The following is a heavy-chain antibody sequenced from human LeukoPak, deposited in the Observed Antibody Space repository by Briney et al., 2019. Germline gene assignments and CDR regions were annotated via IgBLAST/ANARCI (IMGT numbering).Heavy chain of an antibody. CDR1: GGSISSYY. CDR3: ASGYCGGDCPYHAFGI. J-gene: IGHJ3*02. V-gene: IGHV4-59*13. Sequence: PSETLSLTCTVSGGSISSYYWSWIRQPPGRGLEWIGYIYYGRTTNYNPSLKSRVAISVDKSKNQFSLKLSSVTAADMAVYYCASGYCGGDCPYHAFGIWGQGTMVTVSS. D-gene: IGHD2-21*02. CDR2: IYYGRTT.